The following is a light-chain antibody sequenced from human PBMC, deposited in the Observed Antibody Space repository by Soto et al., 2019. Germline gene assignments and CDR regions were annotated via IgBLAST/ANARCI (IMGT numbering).Light chain of an antibody. CDR2: SNY. V-gene: IGLV1-44*01. CDR1: SSNIGSKT. Sequence: LTQPPSASGTPGQRVTISCSGSSSNIGSKTVNWYQQLPGTAPKLLIYSNYQRPSGVPDRFSGSKSGTSASLAISGLQSEDEADYYCAAWDASLNGYVFGTGTKVTVL. CDR3: AAWDASLNGYV. J-gene: IGLJ1*01.